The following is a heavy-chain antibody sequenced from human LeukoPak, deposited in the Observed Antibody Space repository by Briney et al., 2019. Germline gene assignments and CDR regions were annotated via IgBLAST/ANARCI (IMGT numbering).Heavy chain of an antibody. CDR1: GGSISSYY. J-gene: IGHJ4*02. D-gene: IGHD6-19*01. Sequence: SETLSLTCTVSGGSISSYYWSWIRQPPGKGLEWIGYIYYSGSTNYNPSLKSRVTISVDTSKNQFSLKLSSVTAADTAVYYCARASGWYRVYYLDYWGQGTLVTVSS. CDR2: IYYSGST. CDR3: ARASGWYRVYYLDY. V-gene: IGHV4-59*01.